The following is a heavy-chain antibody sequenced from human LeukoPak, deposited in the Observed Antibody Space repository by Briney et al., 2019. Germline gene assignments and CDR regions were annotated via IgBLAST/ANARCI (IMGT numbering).Heavy chain of an antibody. D-gene: IGHD2-15*01. J-gene: IGHJ6*02. CDR2: IVVGSGNT. V-gene: IGHV1-58*02. CDR3: AADGVVVAATSSRHYYYYGMDV. Sequence: GASVKVSCKASGFTFTISAMQWVRQARGPRLEWIGWIVVGSGNTNYAQKFQERVTITRDMSTSTAYMELSSLRSEDTAVYYCAADGVVVAATSSRHYYYYGMDVWGQGTTVTVSS. CDR1: GFTFTISA.